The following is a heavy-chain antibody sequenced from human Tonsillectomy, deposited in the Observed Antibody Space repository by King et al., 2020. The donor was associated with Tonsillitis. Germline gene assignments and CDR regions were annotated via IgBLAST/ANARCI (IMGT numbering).Heavy chain of an antibody. CDR1: GFTFGDYA. V-gene: IGHV3-49*05. CDR3: TRDLYCSGGSCYSFDY. J-gene: IGHJ4*02. CDR2: IRSKAYGGTT. Sequence: VQLVESGGGLVKPGRSLRLSCTASGFTFGDYAMSWFRQAPGKGLEWVGFIRSKAYGGTTEYAASGKGRFTISRDDSKSIAYLQINSLKTEDTAVYYCTRDLYCSGGSCYSFDYWGQGTLVTVSS. D-gene: IGHD2-15*01.